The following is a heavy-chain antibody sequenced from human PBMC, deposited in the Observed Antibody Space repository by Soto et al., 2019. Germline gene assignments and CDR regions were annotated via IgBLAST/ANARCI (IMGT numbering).Heavy chain of an antibody. CDR1: GGTFSSYA. CDR3: ARGEYSGYDERGDEVDY. V-gene: IGHV1-69*13. Sequence: ASVKVSCKASGGTFSSYAISWVRQAPGQGLEWMGGIIPIFGTANYAQKFQGRVTITADESTSTAYMELSSLRSKDTAVYYCARGEYSGYDERGDEVDYWGQGTLVTVSS. D-gene: IGHD5-12*01. CDR2: IIPIFGTA. J-gene: IGHJ4*02.